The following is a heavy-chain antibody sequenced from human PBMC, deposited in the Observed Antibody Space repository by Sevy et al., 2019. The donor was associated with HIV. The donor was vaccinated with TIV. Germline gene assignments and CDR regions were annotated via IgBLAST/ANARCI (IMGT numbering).Heavy chain of an antibody. CDR1: GYTFMRYD. D-gene: IGHD3-10*01. J-gene: IGHJ3*02. V-gene: IGHV1-8*01. CDR3: ARGGARSFGGNAFDM. Sequence: GESLKISCKAAGYTFMRYDVNWVRQATGQGLEWLGWMNPKSGNTGYAQKFQGRVTMTRDTSINTAYMELNSLRFEDTAVYYCARGGARSFGGNAFDMWGQGTVVTVSS. CDR2: MNPKSGNT.